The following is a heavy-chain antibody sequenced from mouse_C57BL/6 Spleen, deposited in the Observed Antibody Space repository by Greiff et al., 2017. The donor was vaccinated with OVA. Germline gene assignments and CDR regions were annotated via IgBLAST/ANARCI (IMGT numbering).Heavy chain of an antibody. J-gene: IGHJ2*01. CDR2: INPSSGYT. CDR3: AREGGYDGFDY. CDR1: GYTFTSYT. Sequence: VQLQQSGAELARPGASVKMSCKASGYTFTSYTMHWVKQSPGQGLEWIGYINPSSGYTKYNQKFKDKATLTADKSTSTAYMQLSSLTSEDSAVDYCAREGGYDGFDYWGQGTTLTVSS. D-gene: IGHD2-2*01. V-gene: IGHV1-4*01.